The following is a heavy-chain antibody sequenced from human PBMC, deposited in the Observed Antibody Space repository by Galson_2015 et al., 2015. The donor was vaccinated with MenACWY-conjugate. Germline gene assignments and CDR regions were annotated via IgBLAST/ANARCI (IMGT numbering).Heavy chain of an antibody. D-gene: IGHD3-22*01. Sequence: SETLSLTCTVSGASISSAYWSWIRQPPGEGLEWIGYMYYSGNTYYNPAKKSRVTITEDTTKNQFPLKLSSVTAADTAVYYCARRVYDSSGYPYFDYWGQGALVTVSS. V-gene: IGHV4-59*08. CDR1: GASISSAY. CDR2: MYYSGNT. J-gene: IGHJ4*02. CDR3: ARRVYDSSGYPYFDY.